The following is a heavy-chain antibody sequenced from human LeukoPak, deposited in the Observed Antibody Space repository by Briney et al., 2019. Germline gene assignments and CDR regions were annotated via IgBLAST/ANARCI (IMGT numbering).Heavy chain of an antibody. CDR2: ISYDGSNE. CDR1: GFTFTTYA. Sequence: GRSLRLSCAASGFTFTTYALHWVRQAPDKGLEWVAVISYDGSNEYYADSVKGRFTISRDNSKNTLYLQINSLRAEDTAVYYCASGGHISIFGVLIDYWGQGTLVTVSS. V-gene: IGHV3-30*04. D-gene: IGHD3-3*01. CDR3: ASGGHISIFGVLIDY. J-gene: IGHJ4*02.